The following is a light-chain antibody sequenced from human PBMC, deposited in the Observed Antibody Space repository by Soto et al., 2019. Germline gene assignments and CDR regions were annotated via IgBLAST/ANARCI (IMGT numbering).Light chain of an antibody. CDR2: KAS. Sequence: DIQMTQSPSTLSASVGDRVTITCRASQSISTWLAWYQQEPGKAPKLLIHKASSLQSGVPSRFSGSGSGTDFTLTISSLHPDDFATYYCKQYNSYSPTFGQGPRVEIK. J-gene: IGKJ1*01. CDR3: KQYNSYSPT. CDR1: QSISTW. V-gene: IGKV1-5*03.